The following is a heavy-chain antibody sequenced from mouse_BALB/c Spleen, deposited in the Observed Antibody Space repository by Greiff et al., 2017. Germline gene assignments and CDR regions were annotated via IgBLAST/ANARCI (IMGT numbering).Heavy chain of an antibody. CDR3: ARSLNYFDY. CDR2: IAPGSGST. J-gene: IGHJ2*01. CDR1: GYTFTSYW. V-gene: IGHV1S41*01. Sequence: DLVKPGASVKLSCKASGYTFTSYWINWIKQRPGQGLEWIGRIAPGSGSTYYNEMFKGKATLTVDTSSSTAYIQLSSLSSEDSAVYFCARSLNYFDYWGQGTTLTVSS.